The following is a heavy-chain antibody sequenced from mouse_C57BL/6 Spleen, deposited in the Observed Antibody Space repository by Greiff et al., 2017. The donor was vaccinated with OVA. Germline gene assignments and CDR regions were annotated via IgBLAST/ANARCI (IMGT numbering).Heavy chain of an antibody. CDR2: INPSTGGT. V-gene: IGHV1-42*01. J-gene: IGHJ2*01. CDR3: ARGGEGYFDY. Sequence: VHVKQSGPELVKPGASVKISCKASGYSFTGYYMNWVKQSPEKSLEWIGEINPSTGGTTYNQKFKAKATLTVDKSSSTAYMQLKSLTSEDSAVYYCARGGEGYFDYWGQGTTLTVSS. CDR1: GYSFTGYY.